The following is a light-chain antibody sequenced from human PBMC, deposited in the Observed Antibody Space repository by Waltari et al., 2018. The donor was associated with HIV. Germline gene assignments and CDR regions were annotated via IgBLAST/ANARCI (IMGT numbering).Light chain of an antibody. V-gene: IGLV1-36*01. CDR1: SSNIGNNA. CDR3: AAWDDSLNGVV. J-gene: IGLJ2*01. Sequence: QSVLTQPPSVSAAPRHRVTIAFSGSSSNIGNNAVNWYQQLPGKPPKLLIYYDDLLASGVSDRFSGSKSGTSASLAISGLQSEDESDYYCAAWDDSLNGVVFGGGTKLTVL. CDR2: YDD.